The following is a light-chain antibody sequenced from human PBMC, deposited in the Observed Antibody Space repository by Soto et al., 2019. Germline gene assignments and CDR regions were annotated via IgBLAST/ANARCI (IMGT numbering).Light chain of an antibody. CDR1: QNINNY. CDR2: DAS. V-gene: IGKV1-33*01. CDR3: QQYDNRPT. J-gene: IGKJ5*01. Sequence: QMTKDPSVVSSTVGDRGTITFQASQNINNYLNWYQQKPGRAPKLLIYDASNLEAGVPSRFRGSGSGTDFTFTISRLQPEDIATYYCQQYDNRPTSGQGARLEIK.